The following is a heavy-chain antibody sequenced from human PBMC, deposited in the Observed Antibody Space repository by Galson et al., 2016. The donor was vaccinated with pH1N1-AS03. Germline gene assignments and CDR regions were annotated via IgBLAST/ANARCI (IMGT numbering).Heavy chain of an antibody. D-gene: IGHD1-26*01. CDR2: ITAYNGNS. CDR3: ARYQGSVRTTRAFDI. J-gene: IGHJ3*02. Sequence: QSGAEVKKPGASLKVSCMASGYTFSSYGISWVRQAPGQGLEWMGWITAYNGNSNYAQKLQGRLTMTTDTSTSTAYLELRSLRSDDTAVYYCARYQGSVRTTRAFDIWGQGTMVTVSS. CDR1: GYTFSSYG. V-gene: IGHV1-18*04.